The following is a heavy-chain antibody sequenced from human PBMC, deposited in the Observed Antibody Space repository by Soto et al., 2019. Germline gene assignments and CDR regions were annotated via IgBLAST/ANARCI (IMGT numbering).Heavy chain of an antibody. D-gene: IGHD2-2*02. CDR2: IKQDGSEK. Sequence: PGGSLRLSCAASGFTFSSYWMSWVRQAPGKGLEWVANIKQDGSEKYYVDSVKGRFTISRDNAKNSLYLQMNSLRAEDTAVYYCAREPLGCSSTSCYTKHDYWGQGTLVTVSS. V-gene: IGHV3-7*01. CDR1: GFTFSSYW. J-gene: IGHJ4*02. CDR3: AREPLGCSSTSCYTKHDY.